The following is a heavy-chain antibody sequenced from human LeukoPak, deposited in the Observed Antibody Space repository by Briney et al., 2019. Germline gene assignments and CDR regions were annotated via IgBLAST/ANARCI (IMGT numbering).Heavy chain of an antibody. Sequence: SETLSLTCTVSGGTISSSSSYYWGWIRQPPGKGLECIGSIYYTGDTYYNSSLKSRVTISVDTSKNQFSLKLSSVTAADTALYYCARLRGYTDGNPGYWGQGSLVTVSS. CDR3: ARLRGYTDGNPGY. V-gene: IGHV4-39*01. D-gene: IGHD5-12*01. CDR1: GGTISSSSSYY. J-gene: IGHJ4*02. CDR2: IYYTGDT.